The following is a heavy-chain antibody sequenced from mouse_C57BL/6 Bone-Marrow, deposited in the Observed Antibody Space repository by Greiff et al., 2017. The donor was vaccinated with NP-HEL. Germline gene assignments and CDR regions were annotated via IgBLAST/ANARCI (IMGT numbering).Heavy chain of an antibody. CDR2: INPNNGGT. V-gene: IGHV1-26*01. D-gene: IGHD2-4*01. CDR1: GYTFTDYY. CDR3: ARRAGLRRGFAY. J-gene: IGHJ3*01. Sequence: EVQLQQSGPELVKPGASVKISCKASGYTFTDYYMNWVKQSHGKSLEWIGDINPNNGGTSYNQKFKGKATLTVDKSSSTAYLELRSLTSEDSAVYYCARRAGLRRGFAYWGQGTLVTVSA.